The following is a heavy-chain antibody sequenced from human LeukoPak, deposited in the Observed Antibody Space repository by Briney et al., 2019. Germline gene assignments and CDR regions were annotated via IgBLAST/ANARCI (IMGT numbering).Heavy chain of an antibody. CDR3: ARDGARLTGTSSMDV. CDR1: GGSMGNHY. J-gene: IGHJ6*02. Sequence: SETLSLTCAVSGGSMGNHYWSWIRQPPGKGLEWIGFIHYSGSTNQNPSLRSRATISLDTSKNQFSLRLSSVTAADTAVYYCARDGARLTGTSSMDVWGHGTTVTVSS. CDR2: IHYSGST. V-gene: IGHV4-59*11. D-gene: IGHD4-17*01.